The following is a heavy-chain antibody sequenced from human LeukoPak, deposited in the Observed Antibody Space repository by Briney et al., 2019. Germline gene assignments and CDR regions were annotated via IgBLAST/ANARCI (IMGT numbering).Heavy chain of an antibody. D-gene: IGHD2-2*01. CDR2: IIPILGIA. CDR3: ARDDIVVVPAAMVY. V-gene: IGHV1-69*04. Sequence: SVKVSCKASGGTFSSYTISWVRQAPGQGLEWMGRIIPILGIANYAQKFQGRVTITADKSTSTAYKELSSLRSEDTAVYYCARDDIVVVPAAMVYWGQGTLVTVSS. CDR1: GGTFSSYT. J-gene: IGHJ4*02.